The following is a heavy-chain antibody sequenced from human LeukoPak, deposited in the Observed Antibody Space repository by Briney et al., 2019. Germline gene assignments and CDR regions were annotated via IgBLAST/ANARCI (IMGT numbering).Heavy chain of an antibody. Sequence: SETLSLTCAVYGGSFSGYYWSWIRQPPGKGLEWIGEINHSGSTNYNPSLKSRVTISVDTSKNQFSLKLSSVTAADTAVYYCARKDGYKQNGGFDYLGQGTLVNVPS. J-gene: IGHJ4*01. CDR1: GGSFSGYY. CDR3: ARKDGYKQNGGFDY. V-gene: IGHV4-34*01. D-gene: IGHD5-24*01. CDR2: INHSGST.